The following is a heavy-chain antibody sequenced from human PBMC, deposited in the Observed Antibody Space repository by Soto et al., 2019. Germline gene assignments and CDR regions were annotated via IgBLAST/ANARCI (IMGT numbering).Heavy chain of an antibody. J-gene: IGHJ5*02. Sequence: QVQLQESGPGLVKPSQTLSLTCTVSGGSISSGGYYWSWIRQHPGKGLEWIGYIYYSGSTYYNPSLXFXXTISIDTSKNQYSLKLTSVTAADTAVYYCARSVFPWGQGTLVTVSS. CDR1: GGSISSGGYY. CDR3: ARSVFP. CDR2: IYYSGST. V-gene: IGHV4-31*03.